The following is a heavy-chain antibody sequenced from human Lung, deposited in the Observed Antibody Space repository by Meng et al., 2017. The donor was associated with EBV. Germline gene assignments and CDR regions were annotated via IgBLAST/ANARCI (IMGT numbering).Heavy chain of an antibody. D-gene: IGHD4-17*01. CDR2: IYYSGST. CDR1: GGSISSVGFY. Sequence: QNSGPGRVKPSQTLSLTCTVSGGSISSVGFYWSWIRQHPWKGLQWIGYIYYSGSTYYNPSLRSRVAISIDTSKNQFSLKLTSVTAADTAVYFCARTNYGDYNWFDPWGQGTLVTVSS. J-gene: IGHJ5*02. V-gene: IGHV4-31*03. CDR3: ARTNYGDYNWFDP.